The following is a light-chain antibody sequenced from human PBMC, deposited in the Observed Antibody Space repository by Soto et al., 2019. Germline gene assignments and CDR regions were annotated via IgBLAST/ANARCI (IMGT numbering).Light chain of an antibody. CDR3: QQLQSYPLT. CDR1: HDIGTF. Sequence: DIPLTQSPSFLSASVGDRVTITCRASHDIGTFLAWYQQKPGKAPKLLIFVQSTLQSGVPSRFSGSGSGTEFTLTISSLQPEDFATYYCQQLQSYPLTFGGGSKVEIK. J-gene: IGKJ4*01. CDR2: VQS. V-gene: IGKV1-9*01.